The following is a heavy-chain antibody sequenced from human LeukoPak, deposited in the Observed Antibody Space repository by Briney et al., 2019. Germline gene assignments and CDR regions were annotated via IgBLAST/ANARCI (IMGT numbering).Heavy chain of an antibody. CDR3: ARVRGYYYDSSGYYSGFPDY. CDR1: GYTFTGYY. D-gene: IGHD3-22*01. Sequence: GASVKVSCKASGYTFTGYYMHWVRQAPGQGLEWMGWINPNSGGTNYAQKFQGRVTMTRDTSISTAYMELSRLRSDDTAVYYCARVRGYYYDSSGYYSGFPDYWGQGTLVTVSS. CDR2: INPNSGGT. V-gene: IGHV1-2*02. J-gene: IGHJ4*02.